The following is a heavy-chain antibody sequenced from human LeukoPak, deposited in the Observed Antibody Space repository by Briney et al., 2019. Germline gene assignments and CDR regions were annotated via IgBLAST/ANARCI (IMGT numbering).Heavy chain of an antibody. V-gene: IGHV7-4-1*02. CDR3: AREYGDPRNLWFDP. J-gene: IGHJ5*02. D-gene: IGHD4-17*01. CDR2: INTNTGNP. CDR1: GYTFTSYA. Sequence: ASVKVSCKASGYTFTSYAMNRVRQAPGQGLEWMGWINTNTGNPTYAQGFTGRFVFSLDTSVSTAYLQISSLKTEDTAVYYCAREYGDPRNLWFDPWGQGTLVTVSS.